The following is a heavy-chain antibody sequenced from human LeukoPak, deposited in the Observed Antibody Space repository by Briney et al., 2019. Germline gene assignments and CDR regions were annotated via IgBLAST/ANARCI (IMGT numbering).Heavy chain of an antibody. CDR2: ISGSGYST. CDR1: GFTFSSYA. J-gene: IGHJ4*02. Sequence: GGSLRLSCAASGFTFSSYAMSRVRQAPGKGLEWVSAISGSGYSTYYADSVKGRFTISRDNSKSTLYLQMNSLRADDTALYYCAFKLFDYWGLGALVTVSS. V-gene: IGHV3-23*01. CDR3: AFKLFDY.